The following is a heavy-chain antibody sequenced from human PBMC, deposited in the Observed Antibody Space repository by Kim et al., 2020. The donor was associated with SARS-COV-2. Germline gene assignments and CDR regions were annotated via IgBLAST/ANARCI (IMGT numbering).Heavy chain of an antibody. J-gene: IGHJ6*02. CDR3: VRDDYGDATRYCGMDV. CDR1: GGSISSSSYY. Sequence: SETLSLTCTVSGGSISSSSYYWGWIRQPPGKGLEWIGSIYYSGSTYYNPSLKSRVTISVDTSKNQFSLKLSSVTAADTAVYYCVRDDYGDATRYCGMDVWGQGTTVTVSS. CDR2: IYYSGST. D-gene: IGHD4-17*01. V-gene: IGHV4-39*07.